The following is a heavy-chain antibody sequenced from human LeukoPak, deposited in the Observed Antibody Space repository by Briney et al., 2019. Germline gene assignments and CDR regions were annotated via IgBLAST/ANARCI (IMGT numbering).Heavy chain of an antibody. Sequence: SETLSLTCTVPGGSISSYYWSWIRQPPGKGLEWIAHIYDRGSTNYNPSLKSRVTISVDTTKNQLSLRLSSVNAADTAVYYCARVPKPDSSGYYYDYYYSYYMDVWGKGTTVTVSS. CDR3: ARVPKPDSSGYYYDYYYSYYMDV. CDR2: IYDRGST. V-gene: IGHV4-59*01. J-gene: IGHJ6*03. D-gene: IGHD3-22*01. CDR1: GGSISSYY.